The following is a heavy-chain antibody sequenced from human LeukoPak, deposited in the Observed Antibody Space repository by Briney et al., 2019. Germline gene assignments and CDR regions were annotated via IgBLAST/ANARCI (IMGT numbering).Heavy chain of an antibody. D-gene: IGHD3-10*01. V-gene: IGHV3-9*01. CDR1: GFTFDDYA. Sequence: GRSLRLSCAASGFTFDDYAMHWVRQAPGKGLEWVSGISWNSGSIGYADSVKGRFTISRDNAKNSLYLQMNSLRAEDTAVYYCARSSKGVIGSYYYMDVWGKGTTVTVSS. J-gene: IGHJ6*03. CDR3: ARSSKGVIGSYYYMDV. CDR2: ISWNSGSI.